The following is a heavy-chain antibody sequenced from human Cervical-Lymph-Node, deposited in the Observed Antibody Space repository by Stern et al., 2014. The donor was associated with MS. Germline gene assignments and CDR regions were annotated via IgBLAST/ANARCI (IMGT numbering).Heavy chain of an antibody. J-gene: IGHJ6*02. Sequence: VQLVESGGGVVQPGGSLRLSCAASGFTFSSQWMHWVRQAPGTGLVWVSRINSEGSSTAYADAVKGRFTISRDNAKKTLYLQMDSMRAEDTAVYYCARSNYGMDVWGQGTTVTVSS. D-gene: IGHD2-8*01. V-gene: IGHV3-74*02. CDR3: ARSNYGMDV. CDR1: GFTFSSQW. CDR2: INSEGSST.